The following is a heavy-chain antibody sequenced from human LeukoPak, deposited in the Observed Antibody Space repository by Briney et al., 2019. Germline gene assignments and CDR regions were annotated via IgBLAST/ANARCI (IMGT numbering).Heavy chain of an antibody. CDR3: ARDGGVPAAKAFDI. CDR1: GFTFSSYS. J-gene: IGHJ3*02. CDR2: ISSSSSYI. V-gene: IGHV3-21*01. Sequence: GGSLRLSCAASGFTFSSYSMNWVRQAPGKGLEWVSSISSSSSYIYYADSVKGRFTISRDNAKNTLYLQMNSLRAEDTAVYYCARDGGVPAAKAFDIWGQGTMVTVSA. D-gene: IGHD2-2*01.